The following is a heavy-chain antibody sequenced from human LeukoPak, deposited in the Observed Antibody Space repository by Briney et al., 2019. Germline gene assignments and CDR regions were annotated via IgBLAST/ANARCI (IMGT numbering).Heavy chain of an antibody. CDR2: ISWNSGSI. Sequence: PGGSLRLSCAASGFTFDDYAMHWVRQAPGKGLEWVSGISWNSGSIGYADSVKGRFTISRDNAKNSLYLQMNSLRAEDTALYYCAKDRIHYGDSWFDYWGQGTLVTVSS. J-gene: IGHJ4*02. CDR3: AKDRIHYGDSWFDY. V-gene: IGHV3-9*01. D-gene: IGHD4-17*01. CDR1: GFTFDDYA.